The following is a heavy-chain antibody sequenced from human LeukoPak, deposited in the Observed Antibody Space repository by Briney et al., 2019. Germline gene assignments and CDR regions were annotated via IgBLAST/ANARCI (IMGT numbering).Heavy chain of an antibody. Sequence: GGSLRLSCAASGFTFSGYAMSWVRQAPGKGLEWVSAISGSGGSTYYADSVKGRFTISRDNSKNTLYLQMDSLRAEDTAVYYCAKGASYGDYREFDYWGQGTLVTVSS. CDR3: AKGASYGDYREFDY. CDR1: GFTFSGYA. V-gene: IGHV3-23*01. J-gene: IGHJ4*02. D-gene: IGHD4-17*01. CDR2: ISGSGGST.